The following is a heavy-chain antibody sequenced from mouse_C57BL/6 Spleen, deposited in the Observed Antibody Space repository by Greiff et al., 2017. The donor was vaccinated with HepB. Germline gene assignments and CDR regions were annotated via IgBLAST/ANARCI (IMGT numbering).Heavy chain of an antibody. CDR3: ARDPTGTKYFDV. Sequence: EVQRVESGGGLVKPGGSLKLSCAASGFTFSSYAMSWVRQTPEKRLEWVATISDGGSYTYYPDNVKGRFTISRDNAKNNLYLQMSHLKSEDTAMYYCARDPTGTKYFDVWGTGTTVTVSS. V-gene: IGHV5-4*01. D-gene: IGHD4-1*01. CDR1: GFTFSSYA. CDR2: ISDGGSYT. J-gene: IGHJ1*03.